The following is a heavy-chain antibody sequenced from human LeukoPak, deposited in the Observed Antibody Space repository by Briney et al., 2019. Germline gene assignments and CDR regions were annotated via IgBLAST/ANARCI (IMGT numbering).Heavy chain of an antibody. J-gene: IGHJ4*02. D-gene: IGHD4-23*01. CDR1: GFTFSSYG. Sequence: GGSLRLSCAASGFTFSSYGMHWVRQPPGKGLEWVAFIRYDGSNKYYADSVKGRFTISRDNSKNTLYLQMNSLRAEDTAVYYCAKDVVYSHYYGGNEDYWRQGTLVTVSS. V-gene: IGHV3-30*02. CDR3: AKDVVYSHYYGGNEDY. CDR2: IRYDGSNK.